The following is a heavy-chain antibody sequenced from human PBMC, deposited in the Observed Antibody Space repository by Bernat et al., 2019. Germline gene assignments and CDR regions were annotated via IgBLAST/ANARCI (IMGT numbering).Heavy chain of an antibody. Sequence: QVQLVESGGGVVQPGRSLRLSCAASGFTFSSYGMHWVRQAPGKGLEWVAVISYDGSNKYYADSVKGRFTISRDNSKNTLYLQMNSLRAEDTAVYYCAKEEIDSSSWYVGFYDYWGQGTLVTVSS. CDR1: GFTFSSYG. CDR2: ISYDGSNK. D-gene: IGHD6-13*01. J-gene: IGHJ4*02. CDR3: AKEEIDSSSWYVGFYDY. V-gene: IGHV3-30*18.